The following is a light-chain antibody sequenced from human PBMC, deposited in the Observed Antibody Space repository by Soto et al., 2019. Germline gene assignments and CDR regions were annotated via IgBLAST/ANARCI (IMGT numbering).Light chain of an antibody. CDR3: QEYNSAPFT. V-gene: IGKV1-27*01. CDR2: DAS. Sequence: DIKMTQSPSSLSASVGDRVTITCRASQGISNSLAWYQQTPGKVPKLLMYDASTLQSGVPSRFSGSGSGTDFTLTITSLQPEDVATYYCQEYNSAPFTFGPGTKVDIK. CDR1: QGISNS. J-gene: IGKJ3*01.